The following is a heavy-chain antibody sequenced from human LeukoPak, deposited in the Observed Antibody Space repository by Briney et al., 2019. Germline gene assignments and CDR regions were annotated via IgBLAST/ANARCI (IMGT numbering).Heavy chain of an antibody. CDR2: INDDGGLT. V-gene: IGHV3-64D*06. Sequence: GGSLRLSCSAAGFTFRSHAMHWVRQAPGKGLEYVSTINDDGGLTYYADFVKGRFTISRDNSKNTLYLQMNSLRAEDTAVYYCAKRARPFGGGFDYWGQGTLVSVSS. D-gene: IGHD3-16*01. CDR3: AKRARPFGGGFDY. CDR1: GFTFRSHA. J-gene: IGHJ4*02.